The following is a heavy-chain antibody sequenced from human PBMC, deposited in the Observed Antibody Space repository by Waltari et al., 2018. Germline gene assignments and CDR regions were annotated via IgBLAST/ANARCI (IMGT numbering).Heavy chain of an antibody. V-gene: IGHV3-21*01. J-gene: IGHJ3*02. CDR2: ITSSGRI. Sequence: VQLMESGGGLVKPGGSLRLSRGASGCSASSYNINWVRQAPGKGLEWVSSITSSGRIFYAASVRGRFTISRDNTKSSLYLQMNYLRVEDTAVYYCARDRSSDDAFDIWGQGTVVTV. CDR3: ARDRSSDDAFDI. CDR1: GCSASSYN.